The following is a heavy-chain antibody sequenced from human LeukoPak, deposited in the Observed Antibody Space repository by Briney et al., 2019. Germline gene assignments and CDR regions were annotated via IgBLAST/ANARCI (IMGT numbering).Heavy chain of an antibody. D-gene: IGHD5-12*01. V-gene: IGHV4-39*07. CDR1: GGSISSSSYY. Sequence: SETLSLTCTVSGGSISSSSYYWGWIRQPPGKGLEWIGSIYYSGSTYYNPSLKSRVTISVDTSKNQFSLRLSSLTAADTAVYYCARDLGYGADAFDIWGQGTMVTVSS. J-gene: IGHJ3*02. CDR3: ARDLGYGADAFDI. CDR2: IYYSGST.